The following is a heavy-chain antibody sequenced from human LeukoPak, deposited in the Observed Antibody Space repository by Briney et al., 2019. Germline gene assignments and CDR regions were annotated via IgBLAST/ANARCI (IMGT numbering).Heavy chain of an antibody. CDR1: GGSISSYY. D-gene: IGHD3-22*01. Sequence: SETLSLTCTVSGGSISSYYWSWIRQPPGKGLEWIGYIYYSGSTNYNPSLKSRVSISVDTSKHQFSLKLSSVTAADTAVYYCARAAVIVVVITTYNWFDPWGQGTLVTVSS. J-gene: IGHJ5*02. CDR2: IYYSGST. CDR3: ARAAVIVVVITTYNWFDP. V-gene: IGHV4-59*01.